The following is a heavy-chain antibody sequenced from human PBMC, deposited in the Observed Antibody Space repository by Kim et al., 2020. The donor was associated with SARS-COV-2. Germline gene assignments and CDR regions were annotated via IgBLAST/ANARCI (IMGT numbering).Heavy chain of an antibody. Sequence: GGSLRLSCAASGFTFSSYAMHWVRQAPGKGLEWVAVISYDGSNKYYADSVKGRFTISRDNSKNTLYLQMNSLRAEDTAVYYCARDQTLRPGLLRYFDWLLSGIDYWGQGTLVTVSS. CDR1: GFTFSSYA. CDR2: ISYDGSNK. V-gene: IGHV3-30-3*01. D-gene: IGHD3-9*01. J-gene: IGHJ4*02. CDR3: ARDQTLRPGLLRYFDWLLSGIDY.